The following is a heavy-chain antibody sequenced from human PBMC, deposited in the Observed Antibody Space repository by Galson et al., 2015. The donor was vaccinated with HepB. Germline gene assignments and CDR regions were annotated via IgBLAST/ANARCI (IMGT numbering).Heavy chain of an antibody. D-gene: IGHD1-26*01. CDR2: ISAYNGNT. CDR3: ARDAGPRIVGATTSLWY. Sequence: SVKVSCKASGYTFTSYGISWVRQAPGQGLEWMGWISAYNGNTNYAQKLQGRVTMTTDTSTSTAYMELRSLRSDDTAVYYCARDAGPRIVGATTSLWYWGQGTLVTVSS. CDR1: GYTFTSYG. J-gene: IGHJ4*02. V-gene: IGHV1-18*04.